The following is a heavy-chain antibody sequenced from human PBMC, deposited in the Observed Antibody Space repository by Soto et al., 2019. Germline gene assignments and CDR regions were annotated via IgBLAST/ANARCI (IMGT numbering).Heavy chain of an antibody. Sequence: SETLSLTCTVSCGSISSYYWSWIRQPPGKGLEWIGYIYYSGSTNYNPSLKSRVTISVDTSKNQFSLKLSSVTAADTAVYYCARNEQLVSRKGNWFDPWGQGTLVTVS. CDR2: IYYSGST. CDR3: ARNEQLVSRKGNWFDP. CDR1: CGSISSYY. D-gene: IGHD6-13*01. V-gene: IGHV4-59*08. J-gene: IGHJ5*02.